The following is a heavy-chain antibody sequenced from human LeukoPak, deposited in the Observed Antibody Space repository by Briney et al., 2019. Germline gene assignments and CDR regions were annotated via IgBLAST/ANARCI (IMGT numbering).Heavy chain of an antibody. CDR2: IKQDGREK. J-gene: IGHJ4*02. Sequence: GGSLRLSCAASGFTFTCCWMSWVRQTPGKGLEWEASIKQDGREKFYADSVKGRFTISRDNAKNSLYLQVNSLRAEDTAVYYCARVPGRTRYFDSWAQGILVTVSS. D-gene: IGHD1-26*01. CDR1: GFTFTCCW. CDR3: ARVPGRTRYFDS. V-gene: IGHV3-7*01.